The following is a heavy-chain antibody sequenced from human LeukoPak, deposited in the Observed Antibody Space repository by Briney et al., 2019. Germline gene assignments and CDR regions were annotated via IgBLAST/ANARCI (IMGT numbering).Heavy chain of an antibody. CDR2: INHSGST. J-gene: IGHJ4*02. D-gene: IGHD4-17*01. V-gene: IGHV4-34*01. Sequence: SETLSLTCAVYGGSFSGYYWSWIRQPPGKGLEWIGEINHSGSTNYNPSLKSRVTISVDTSKNQFSLKLSSVTAADTAVYYCAFKGARLTTKFEYWGQGTLVTVSS. CDR1: GGSFSGYY. CDR3: AFKGARLTTKFEY.